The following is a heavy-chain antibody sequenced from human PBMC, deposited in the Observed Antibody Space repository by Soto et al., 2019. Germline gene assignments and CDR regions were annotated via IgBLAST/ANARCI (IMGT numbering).Heavy chain of an antibody. D-gene: IGHD4-4*01. CDR1: GFTFSDYY. V-gene: IGHV3-11*04. CDR3: ARPLWRDDYNWGYFDL. CDR2: ITSSGRTT. Sequence: GGSLRLSCAASGFTFSDYYMNWIRQAPGKGLEWVSYITSSGRTTYYADSVKGRFTISRDNAKNSLYLQMNSLRAEDTAVYYCARPLWRDDYNWGYFDLWGCGTLVTVSS. J-gene: IGHJ2*01.